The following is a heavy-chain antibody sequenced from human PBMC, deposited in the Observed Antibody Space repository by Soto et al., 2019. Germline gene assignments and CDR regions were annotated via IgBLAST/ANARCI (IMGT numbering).Heavy chain of an antibody. CDR3: ARMREEYYGSESYYNPFDY. V-gene: IGHV3-30*04. CDR1: GFTFSSYA. J-gene: IGHJ4*02. D-gene: IGHD3-10*01. CDR2: ISYDGSNK. Sequence: GGSLRLSCAASGFTFSSYAMHWVRQAPGKGLEWVAVISYDGSNKYYADSVKGRFTISRDNSKNTLYLQMNSLRAEDTAVYYCARMREEYYGSESYYNPFDYWGQGTLVTVSS.